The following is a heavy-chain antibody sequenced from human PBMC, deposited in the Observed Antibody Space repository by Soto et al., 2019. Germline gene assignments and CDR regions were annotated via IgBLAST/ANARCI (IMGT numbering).Heavy chain of an antibody. CDR1: GYTFTSYA. CDR2: INTAKDNT. V-gene: IGHV1-3*04. J-gene: IGHJ4*02. Sequence: QVQLVQSGAEVKKPGASVKVSCKASGYTFTSYAIQWVRQAPGQRLEWMGWINTAKDNTKYSQKFQGRVTITRDTSASIVYMELSSLRSEDTAVYYCARGSSWSYFDYWGQGTLVTVSS. CDR3: ARGSSWSYFDY. D-gene: IGHD6-13*01.